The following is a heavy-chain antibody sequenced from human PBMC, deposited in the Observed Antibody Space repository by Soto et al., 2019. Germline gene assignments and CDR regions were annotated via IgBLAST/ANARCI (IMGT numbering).Heavy chain of an antibody. D-gene: IGHD7-27*01. CDR2: ISGSSGFV. CDR1: GFTFSNHN. J-gene: IGHJ4*02. Sequence: EVQLVESGGGLVKPGGSLRLSCTASGFTFSNHNMNWVRQAPGKGLEWLSSISGSSGFVSYADSVKGRFTLSRHNAKYSVCLQMNSLRVEDTAVYFCARDDVSRTGEEGLLDYWGQGTLVTVSS. CDR3: ARDDVSRTGEEGLLDY. V-gene: IGHV3-21*01.